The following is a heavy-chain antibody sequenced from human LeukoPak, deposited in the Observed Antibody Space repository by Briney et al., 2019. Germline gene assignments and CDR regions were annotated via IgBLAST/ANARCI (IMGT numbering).Heavy chain of an antibody. D-gene: IGHD5-24*01. CDR2: IDPDGVDK. V-gene: IGHV3-7*01. J-gene: IGHJ4*02. CDR1: GFSFGSYG. Sequence: PGKSLRLSCAASGFSFGSYGIHWVRQAPGEGLEWVAHIDPDGVDKNYVGSVKDRFIISRDNTKNSLFLQMNSLRDDDTALYYCARGWATIPDWGQGSLVIVSS. CDR3: ARGWATIPD.